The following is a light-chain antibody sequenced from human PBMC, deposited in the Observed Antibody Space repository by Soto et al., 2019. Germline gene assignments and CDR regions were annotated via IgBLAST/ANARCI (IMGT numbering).Light chain of an antibody. CDR3: AAWDDSLNGWV. Sequence: QSALTQPPSASGSPGQSLTISCTGTSSDVGGYNFVSWYQQHPGKAPKLMIFEVSKRPSGVPDRFSGSKSGTSASLAISGLQSEDEADYYCAAWDDSLNGWVFGGGTKLTVL. J-gene: IGLJ3*02. V-gene: IGLV2-8*01. CDR2: EVS. CDR1: SSDVGGYNF.